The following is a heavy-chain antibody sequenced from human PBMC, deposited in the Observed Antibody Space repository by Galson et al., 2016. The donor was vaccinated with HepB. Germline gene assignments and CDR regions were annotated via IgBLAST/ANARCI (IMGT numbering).Heavy chain of an antibody. D-gene: IGHD6-13*01. CDR1: GFTLSSYW. Sequence: SLRLSCAASGFTLSSYWMSWVRQAPGRGLEWVANIRHDGSEKYYVDSVKGRFTISRDNAKNSLFPQMSSLRAEDTSVYYCARSRRAAAFDPWGQGTLVTVSS. CDR2: IRHDGSEK. CDR3: ARSRRAAAFDP. J-gene: IGHJ5*02. V-gene: IGHV3-7*03.